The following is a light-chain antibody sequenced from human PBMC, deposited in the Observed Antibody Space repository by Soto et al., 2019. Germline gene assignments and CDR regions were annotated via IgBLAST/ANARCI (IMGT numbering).Light chain of an antibody. J-gene: IGKJ1*01. CDR3: QQSFSIPRT. Sequence: DIQMTQSPVSLSASVGERVTITCRASQSISSYLNWYQQKPGKAPTLLIYAASSLQRGVPSRFSGSGSGTEFTLTIGSLQPEDFASYYCQQSFSIPRTLGQGTKVEIK. V-gene: IGKV1-39*01. CDR2: AAS. CDR1: QSISSY.